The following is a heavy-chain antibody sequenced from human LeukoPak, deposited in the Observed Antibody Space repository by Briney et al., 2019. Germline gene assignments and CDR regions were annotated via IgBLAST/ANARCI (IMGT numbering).Heavy chain of an antibody. V-gene: IGHV4-61*02. D-gene: IGHD1/OR15-1a*01. CDR3: ARAPRKGTRGHFYLAGPNNWFDP. CDR2: IYTSGST. J-gene: IGHJ5*02. Sequence: PSQTLSLTCTVSGGSISSGSYYWSWIRQPAGKGLEWIGRIYTSGSTNYNPSLKSRVTISVDTSKNQFSLKLSSVTAADTAVYYCARAPRKGTRGHFYLAGPNNWFDPWSQGTLVTVSS. CDR1: GGSISSGSYY.